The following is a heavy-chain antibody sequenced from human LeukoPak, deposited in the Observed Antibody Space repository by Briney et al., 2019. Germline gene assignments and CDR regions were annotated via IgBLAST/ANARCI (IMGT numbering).Heavy chain of an antibody. Sequence: GGSLRLSCAASGFTFGGSAIHWVRQASGKGLEWLGRIRSKANNYATTYGASVEGRFTISRDDSKNTAYLQMNSLITEDTAVYFCTALGIAAAGMDYWGQGTLVTVSS. J-gene: IGHJ4*02. CDR3: TALGIAAAGMDY. CDR2: IRSKANNYAT. D-gene: IGHD6-13*01. V-gene: IGHV3-73*01. CDR1: GFTFGGSA.